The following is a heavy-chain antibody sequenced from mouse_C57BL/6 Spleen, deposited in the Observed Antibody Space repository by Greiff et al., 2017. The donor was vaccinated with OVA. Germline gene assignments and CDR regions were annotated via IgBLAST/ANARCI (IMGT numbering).Heavy chain of an antibody. Sequence: EVQRVESGGGLVKPGGSLKLSCAASGFTFSSYAMSWVRQTPEKRLEWVATISDGGGYTYYPDNVKGRFTISRDNAKNTLYLQLSHLKSEDTAMFYGSSEGSEYDDAMDYWGQGTSVTVSS. CDR3: SSEGSEYDDAMDY. J-gene: IGHJ4*01. V-gene: IGHV5-4*01. CDR2: ISDGGGYT. CDR1: GFTFSSYA. D-gene: IGHD2-4*01.